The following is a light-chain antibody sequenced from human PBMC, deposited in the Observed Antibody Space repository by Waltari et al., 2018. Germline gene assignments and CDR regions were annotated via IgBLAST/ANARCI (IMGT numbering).Light chain of an antibody. V-gene: IGKV1-39*01. CDR2: VAS. Sequence: QMPQSPSSLSASVGDRVPFTCRASHSISDYLNWYQQKPGKAPSLLIFVASILHSGVPSRFSGSGSGTDYTLTISNVQPEDLAIYYCQQSYTSPRTFGQGTKLEIK. CDR1: HSISDY. CDR3: QQSYTSPRT. J-gene: IGKJ2*01.